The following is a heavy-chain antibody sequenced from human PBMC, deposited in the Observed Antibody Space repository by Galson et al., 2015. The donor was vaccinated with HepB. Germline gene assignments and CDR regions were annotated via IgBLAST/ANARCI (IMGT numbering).Heavy chain of an antibody. V-gene: IGHV3-30*18. Sequence: SLRLSCAASGFTFSSYGMHWVRQAPGKGLEWVAVISYDGSNKYYADSVKGRFTISRDNSKNTLYLQMNSLRAEDTAVYYCAKLTRAAAGTLGDYWGQGTLVTVSS. D-gene: IGHD6-13*01. J-gene: IGHJ4*02. CDR1: GFTFSSYG. CDR2: ISYDGSNK. CDR3: AKLTRAAAGTLGDY.